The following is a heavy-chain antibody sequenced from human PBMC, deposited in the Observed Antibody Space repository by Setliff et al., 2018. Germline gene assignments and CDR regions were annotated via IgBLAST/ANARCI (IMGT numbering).Heavy chain of an antibody. D-gene: IGHD4-4*01. J-gene: IGHJ4*02. V-gene: IGHV3-23*01. CDR3: AKDTGYYFDY. Sequence: PGGSLRLSCAASGFTFSGYAMSWVRQAPGKGLEWVSAISGSGAISYADSVKGRFTVSRDNSKNTLYLQMNNLRGEDTAVYYCAKDTGYYFDYWGQGTLVTVSS. CDR2: ISGSGAI. CDR1: GFTFSGYA.